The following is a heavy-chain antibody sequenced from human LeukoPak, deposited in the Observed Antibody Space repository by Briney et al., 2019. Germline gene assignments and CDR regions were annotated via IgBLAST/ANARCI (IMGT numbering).Heavy chain of an antibody. CDR3: ARGPHSYSSSWYVQYTTRYYYMDV. D-gene: IGHD6-13*01. CDR2: IYYSGST. Sequence: SETLSLTCTVSGGSISSSSYYWGWIRQPPGKGLEWIGSIYYSGSTYYNPSLKSRVTISVDTSKNQFSLKLSSVTAADTAVYYCARGPHSYSSSWYVQYTTRYYYMDVWGKGTTVTVSS. V-gene: IGHV4-39*07. CDR1: GGSISSSSYY. J-gene: IGHJ6*03.